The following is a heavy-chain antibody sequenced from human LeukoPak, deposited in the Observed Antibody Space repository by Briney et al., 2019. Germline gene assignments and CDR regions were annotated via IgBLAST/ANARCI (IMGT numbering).Heavy chain of an antibody. V-gene: IGHV1-46*01. CDR1: GYTFTSYY. CDR2: INPSGGST. D-gene: IGHD2-15*01. CDR3: ARDPWYAYRDYYYGMDV. J-gene: IGHJ6*02. Sequence: ASVNVSCKASGYTFTSYYMHWVRQAPGQGLEWMGIINPSGGSTSYAQKFQGRVTMTRDTSTSTVFMELSSLRSEDTAVYYCARDPWYAYRDYYYGMDVWGQGTTVTVSS.